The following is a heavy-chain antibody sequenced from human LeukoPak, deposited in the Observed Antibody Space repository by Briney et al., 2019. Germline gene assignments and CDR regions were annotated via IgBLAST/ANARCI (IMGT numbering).Heavy chain of an antibody. V-gene: IGHV3-23*01. CDR2: ISGSGGST. Sequence: GGSLRLSCAASGFTFSSYAMSWVRQAPGEGLEWVSAISGSGGSTYYADSVKGRFTVSRDNSKNTLYLQMNSLRAEDTAVYYCAKDEAAAGFDYWGQGTLVTVSS. CDR3: AKDEAAAGFDY. CDR1: GFTFSSYA. J-gene: IGHJ4*02. D-gene: IGHD6-13*01.